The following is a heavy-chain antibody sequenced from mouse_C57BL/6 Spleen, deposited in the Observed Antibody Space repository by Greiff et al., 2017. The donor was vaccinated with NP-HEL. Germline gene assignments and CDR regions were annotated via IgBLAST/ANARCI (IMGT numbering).Heavy chain of an antibody. D-gene: IGHD1-1*01. V-gene: IGHV14-3*01. CDR3: AREDYYGSSYVAWFAY. CDR1: GFNIKNTY. CDR2: IDPANGNT. Sequence: VHVKQSVAELVRPGASVKLSCTASGFNIKNTYMHWVKQRPEQGLEWIGRIDPANGNTKYAPKFQGKATITADTSSNTAYLQLSSLTSEDTAIYYCAREDYYGSSYVAWFAYWGQGTLVTVSA. J-gene: IGHJ3*01.